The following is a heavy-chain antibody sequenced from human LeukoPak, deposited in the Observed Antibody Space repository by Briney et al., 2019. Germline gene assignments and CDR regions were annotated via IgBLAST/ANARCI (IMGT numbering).Heavy chain of an antibody. CDR2: IYYSGST. D-gene: IGHD6-19*01. CDR1: GGSISTDASY. Sequence: SGTLSLTCTVSGGSISTDASYWAWIRQPPGKGLEWIGSIYYSGSTYYSSSLKSLVTLSVDTSKNQFSLKMSSVTAADTAVFYCARLFSRGWEYHFGLDVWGQGTTVTVS. V-gene: IGHV4-39*01. J-gene: IGHJ6*02. CDR3: ARLFSRGWEYHFGLDV.